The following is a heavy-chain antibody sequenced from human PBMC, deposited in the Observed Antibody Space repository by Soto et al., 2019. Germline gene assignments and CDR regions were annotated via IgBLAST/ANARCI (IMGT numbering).Heavy chain of an antibody. Sequence: AASVKVSCKASGGTFSSYAISWVRQAPGQGLEWMGGIITIFGTANYEQKFQGRVTITADESTSTAYMELSSLRSEDTAVYYCARDIVVVPAAYSDAFDIWGQGTMVTVSS. D-gene: IGHD2-2*01. CDR1: GGTFSSYA. CDR3: ARDIVVVPAAYSDAFDI. V-gene: IGHV1-69*13. CDR2: IITIFGTA. J-gene: IGHJ3*02.